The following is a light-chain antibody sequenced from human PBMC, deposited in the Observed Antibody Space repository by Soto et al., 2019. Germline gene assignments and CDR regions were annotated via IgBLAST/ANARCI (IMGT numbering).Light chain of an antibody. Sequence: QSALTQPASVSGSPGQSITISCTGTSSDVGGYNYVSWYQQHPGKAPKLMIFDVSNRPSGVSNRFSGSKSGNTAALTISGLQAEDEGDYYCSSYTRSSTRVFGTGTKVTVL. CDR1: SSDVGGYNY. V-gene: IGLV2-14*01. J-gene: IGLJ1*01. CDR3: SSYTRSSTRV. CDR2: DVS.